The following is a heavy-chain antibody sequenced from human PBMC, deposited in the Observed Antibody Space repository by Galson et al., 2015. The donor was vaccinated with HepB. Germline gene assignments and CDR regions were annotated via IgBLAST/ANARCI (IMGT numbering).Heavy chain of an antibody. CDR3: VRDDCASGRCTTAFDY. J-gene: IGHJ4*02. D-gene: IGHD2-8*01. CDR2: INGDGSKK. CDR1: GFTFSDYW. Sequence: SLRLSCAASGFTFSDYWMSWVRQSPGKGLEWVADINGDGSKKYYVDSVKGRFTISRDNAEKSLYLQINSLRAEDTAVYYCVRDDCASGRCTTAFDYWGQGTLVTVSS. V-gene: IGHV3-7*05.